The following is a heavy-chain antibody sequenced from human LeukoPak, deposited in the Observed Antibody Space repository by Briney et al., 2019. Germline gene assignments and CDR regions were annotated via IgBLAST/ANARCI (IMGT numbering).Heavy chain of an antibody. Sequence: SETLSLTCTVSGGSISSSSYYWGWIRQPPGKGLEWIGSIYYSGSTYYNPSLKSRVTISVDTSKNQFSLKLSSVTAADTAVYYCARLKSDYYDSSGYYYYYFDYWGQGTLVTVSS. D-gene: IGHD3-22*01. CDR3: ARLKSDYYDSSGYYYYYFDY. V-gene: IGHV4-39*01. CDR1: GGSISSSSYY. CDR2: IYYSGST. J-gene: IGHJ4*02.